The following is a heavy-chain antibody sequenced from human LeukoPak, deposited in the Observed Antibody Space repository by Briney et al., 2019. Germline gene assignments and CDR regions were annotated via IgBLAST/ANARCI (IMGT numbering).Heavy chain of an antibody. CDR1: GGSIRSGGYY. CDR3: ARTYHYDSISYYFDY. V-gene: IGHV4-31*03. Sequence: SQTLSLTCTVSGGSIRSGGYYWSWIRQHPGKGLEWLGYIYYSGSTYYHPSLKSRVTISVDTSENQFSLKLSSVTAADTAVYYCARTYHYDSISYYFDYWGQGTLVTVSS. CDR2: IYYSGST. J-gene: IGHJ4*02. D-gene: IGHD3-22*01.